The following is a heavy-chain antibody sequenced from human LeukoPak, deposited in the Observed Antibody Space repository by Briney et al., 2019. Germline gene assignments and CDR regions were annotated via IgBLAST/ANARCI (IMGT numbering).Heavy chain of an antibody. D-gene: IGHD2-2*01. CDR1: GFTFSSYA. Sequence: PGRSLRLSCAASGFTFSSYAMHWVRQAPGKGLEWVAVISYDGSNKYYADSVKGRFTISRDNSKNTLYLQMNSLRAEDTAVYYCARAWGYCSSTSCSEMDYYGMDVWGQGTTVTVSS. CDR3: ARAWGYCSSTSCSEMDYYGMDV. CDR2: ISYDGSNK. V-gene: IGHV3-30-3*01. J-gene: IGHJ6*02.